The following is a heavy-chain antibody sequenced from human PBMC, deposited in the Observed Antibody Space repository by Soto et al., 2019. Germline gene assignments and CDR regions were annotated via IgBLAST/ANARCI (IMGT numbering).Heavy chain of an antibody. J-gene: IGHJ3*02. V-gene: IGHV3-53*01. CDR2: IYSGGST. CDR3: ARAEIVFNAFDI. CDR1: GFTVSSNY. D-gene: IGHD3-22*01. Sequence: GVLRLSCAASGFTVSSNYMSWVRQAPGKGLEWVSVIYSGGSTYYADSVKGRFTISRDNSKNTLYLQMNSLRAEDTAVYYCARAEIVFNAFDIWGQGTMVTVSS.